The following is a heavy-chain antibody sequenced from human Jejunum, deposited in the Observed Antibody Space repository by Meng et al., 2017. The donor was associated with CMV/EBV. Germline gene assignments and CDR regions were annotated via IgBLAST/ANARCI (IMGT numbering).Heavy chain of an antibody. J-gene: IGHJ5*02. D-gene: IGHD2-2*01. CDR3: ARDPYCSSTSCYYWFDP. V-gene: IGHV1-46*01. CDR2: INPSGGST. Sequence: FTSYYRHWVRQAPGQRLGWLGIINPSGGSTSYDQKFQGRVTMTRDASTSTVYMELSSLRSEDTAVYYCARDPYCSSTSCYYWFDPWGQGTLVTVS. CDR1: FTSYY.